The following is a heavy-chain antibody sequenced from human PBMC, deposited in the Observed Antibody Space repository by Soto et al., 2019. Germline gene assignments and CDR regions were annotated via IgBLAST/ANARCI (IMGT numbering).Heavy chain of an antibody. CDR2: IWYVGSNK. D-gene: IGHD3-10*01. CDR3: ARDTARDKVRIYYGMDV. J-gene: IGHJ6*02. V-gene: IGHV3-33*01. Sequence: QVQLVESGGGVVQPGRSLRLSCAASGFTFSSYGMHWVRQAPGKGLEWVAVIWYVGSNKYYADSVKGRFTISRDNSKNTLYLQMNSLRAEDTAVYYCARDTARDKVRIYYGMDVWGQGTTVTVSS. CDR1: GFTFSSYG.